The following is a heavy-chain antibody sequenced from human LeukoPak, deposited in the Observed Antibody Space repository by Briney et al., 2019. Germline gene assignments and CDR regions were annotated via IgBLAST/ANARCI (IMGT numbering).Heavy chain of an antibody. CDR3: ARESTVTTSGGFFAFDI. J-gene: IGHJ3*02. D-gene: IGHD4-17*01. CDR2: INSDGSST. V-gene: IGHV3-74*01. CDR1: GFTFSSYW. Sequence: GGSLRLSCAASGFTFSSYWMHWVRQAPGKGLVWVSRINSDGSSTSYADSVKGRFTISRDNAKNSLYLQMNSLRAEDTAVYYCARESTVTTSGGFFAFDIWGQGTMVTVSS.